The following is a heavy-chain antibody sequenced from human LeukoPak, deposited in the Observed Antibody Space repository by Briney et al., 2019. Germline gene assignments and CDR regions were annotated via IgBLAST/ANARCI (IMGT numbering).Heavy chain of an antibody. V-gene: IGHV1-69*13. Sequence: GASVKVSCKASGGTFSSYAISWVRQAPGQGLEWMGGIIPIFGTANYAQKFQGRVTITADESTSTAYMELSSLRSEDTAVYYCATVITIFGVVPYYWGQGTLVTVSS. CDR1: GGTFSSYA. CDR3: ATVITIFGVVPYY. J-gene: IGHJ4*02. D-gene: IGHD3-3*01. CDR2: IIPIFGTA.